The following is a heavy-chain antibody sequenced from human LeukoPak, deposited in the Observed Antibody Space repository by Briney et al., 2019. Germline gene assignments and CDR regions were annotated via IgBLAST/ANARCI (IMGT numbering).Heavy chain of an antibody. V-gene: IGHV4-34*01. CDR3: ARVGANYDFWSGLPAFDI. Sequence: SETLSLTCGVYGGSLTGHYWSWIRQPPGKGLEWIGEGGDRGGTKFNPSLKGRATISADTSKNQFSLKLSSVTAADTAVYYCARVGANYDFWSGLPAFDIWGQGTMVTVSS. CDR2: GGDRGGT. CDR1: GGSLTGHY. J-gene: IGHJ3*02. D-gene: IGHD3-3*01.